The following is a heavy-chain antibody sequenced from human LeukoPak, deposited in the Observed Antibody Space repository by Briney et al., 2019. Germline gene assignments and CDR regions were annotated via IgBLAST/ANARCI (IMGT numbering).Heavy chain of an antibody. CDR3: ARDLGHMRSPPLDY. J-gene: IGHJ4*02. V-gene: IGHV3-21*01. D-gene: IGHD3-16*01. Sequence: PGGSLRLSCAASGFTFSSYSMNWVRQAPGKGLKWVSSISSSSSYIYYADSVKGRFTISRDNAKNSLYLQMNSLRAEDTAVYYCARDLGHMRSPPLDYWGQGTLVTVSS. CDR2: ISSSSSYI. CDR1: GFTFSSYS.